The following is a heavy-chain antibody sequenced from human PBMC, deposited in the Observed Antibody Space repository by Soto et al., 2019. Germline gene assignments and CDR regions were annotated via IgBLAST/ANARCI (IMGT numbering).Heavy chain of an antibody. J-gene: IGHJ5*02. CDR3: VSSGTARLLRHSWFDT. CDR2: ITTSSAYI. CDR1: GFTFNTYD. D-gene: IGHD2-21*01. Sequence: EVQLVESGGGLVKPGGSLRLSCAASGFTFNTYDMNWVRQAPGKGLEWVSSITTSSAYIYYADSLKGRITISRDNAKTSLFLQMNSLRAEDTAVYYCVSSGTARLLRHSWFDTWGQGTLVTVSS. V-gene: IGHV3-21*01.